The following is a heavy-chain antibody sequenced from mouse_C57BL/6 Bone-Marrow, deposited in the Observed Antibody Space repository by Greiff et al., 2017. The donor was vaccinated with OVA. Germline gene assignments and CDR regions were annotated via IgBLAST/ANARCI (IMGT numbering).Heavy chain of an antibody. J-gene: IGHJ4*01. V-gene: IGHV1-74*01. CDR2: IHPSDSDT. CDR3: AIREYDAMDY. CDR1: GYTFTSYW. Sequence: VQLQQPGAELVKPGASVKVSCKASGYTFTSYWMHWVKQRPGQGLEWIGRIHPSDSDTNYNQKFKGKATLTADKSSSTASMQLSSLPSADSAVYYCAIREYDAMDYWGQGTSVTVSS.